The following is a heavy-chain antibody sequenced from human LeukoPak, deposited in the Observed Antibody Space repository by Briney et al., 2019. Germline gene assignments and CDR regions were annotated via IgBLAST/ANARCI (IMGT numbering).Heavy chain of an antibody. CDR2: IKQDGSDK. CDR1: GYTFSSYW. D-gene: IGHD3-22*01. V-gene: IGHV3-7*01. J-gene: IGHJ5*02. CDR3: TTDPPHYNDRRGYCFDP. Sequence: GGSLRLSCAASGYTFSSYWKSWVRQAPAKGLEWVANIKQDGSDKYYVDSMKGRFTISRDNAKNSLYLQMNSLRAEDTAVYYCTTDPPHYNDRRGYCFDPWGQGNLVTVS.